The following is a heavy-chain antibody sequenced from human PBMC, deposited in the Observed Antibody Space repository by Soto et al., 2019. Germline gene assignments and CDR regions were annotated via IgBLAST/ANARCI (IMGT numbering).Heavy chain of an antibody. Sequence: EVQLVESGGGLVKPGGSLRLSCAASGFTFSSYSMNWVRQAPGKGLEWVSSISSSGSYIYYADSVKGRFTISRDNAKNHLYLQLNSLRAEDTAVYYCARDRRDGYNFDYWGQGTLVTVSS. V-gene: IGHV3-21*01. CDR3: ARDRRDGYNFDY. J-gene: IGHJ4*02. D-gene: IGHD5-12*01. CDR2: ISSSGSYI. CDR1: GFTFSSYS.